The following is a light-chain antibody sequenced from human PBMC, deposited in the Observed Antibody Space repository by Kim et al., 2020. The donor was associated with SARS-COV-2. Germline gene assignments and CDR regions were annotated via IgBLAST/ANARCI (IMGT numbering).Light chain of an antibody. V-gene: IGLV1-44*01. CDR1: RPNIGRNT. J-gene: IGLJ3*02. CDR2: STN. CDR3: ASWDDSLNAEV. Sequence: QSVLTQPPSASGTPGQRVTISCSGSRPNIGRNTLTWYQHLPGTAPKLLIYSTNQRPSGVPDRFSGSKSGTSASLAISGLQSEDEADYYCASWDDSLNAEVFGGGTKLTVL.